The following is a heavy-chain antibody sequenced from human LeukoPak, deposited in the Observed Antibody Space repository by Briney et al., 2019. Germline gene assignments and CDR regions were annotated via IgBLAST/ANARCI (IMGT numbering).Heavy chain of an antibody. CDR1: GFTFISYA. V-gene: IGHV3-30*04. CDR2: ISYDGSNK. Sequence: PVGSLRLSCAASGFTFISYAMHWVRQAPGKRLEWVAVISYDGSNKYYADSVKGRFTISRDNSKNTLYLQMNSLRAEDTAVYYCASEKTNIRPGRYSGTNYWGQGTLVTVSS. J-gene: IGHJ4*02. D-gene: IGHD5-12*01. CDR3: ASEKTNIRPGRYSGTNY.